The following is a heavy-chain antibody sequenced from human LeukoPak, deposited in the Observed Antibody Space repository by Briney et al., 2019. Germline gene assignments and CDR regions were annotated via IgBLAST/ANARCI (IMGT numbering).Heavy chain of an antibody. D-gene: IGHD2-21*02. V-gene: IGHV3-74*01. CDR2: MNSDGSTI. CDR1: GFTFSTYW. J-gene: IGHJ6*02. Sequence: GGSLRLSCAASGFTFSTYWMYWVRQAPGKGRMWVSRMNSDGSTIRYADSVKGRFTISRDNAKNTLYLQMSSLRVEDTAVYYCARGMYGDSVGMDVWGQGTTVTVSS. CDR3: ARGMYGDSVGMDV.